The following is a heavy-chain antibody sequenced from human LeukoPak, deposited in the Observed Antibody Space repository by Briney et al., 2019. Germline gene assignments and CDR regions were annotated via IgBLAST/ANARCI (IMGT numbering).Heavy chain of an antibody. D-gene: IGHD3-9*01. J-gene: IGHJ4*02. CDR2: INPNSGGT. CDR3: ARAQRFYYDILTGYPRFDY. V-gene: IGHV1-2*02. Sequence: GASVKVSCKASGYTFTGYYMHWVRQAPGQGLEWMGWINPNSGGTNYAQKFQGRVTMTRDTSISTAYMELSRLRSDDTAAYYCARAQRFYYDILTGYPRFDYWGQGTLVTVSS. CDR1: GYTFTGYY.